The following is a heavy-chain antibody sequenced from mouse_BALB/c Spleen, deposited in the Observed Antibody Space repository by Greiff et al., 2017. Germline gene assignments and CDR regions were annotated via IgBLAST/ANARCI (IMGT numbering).Heavy chain of an antibody. CDR2: IWSGGST. V-gene: IGHV2-2*02. CDR1: GFSLPSYG. J-gene: IGHJ3*01. Sequence: QVQLKESGPGLVQPSQSLSITCTVSGFSLPSYGVHLVRQSPGKGLEWLGVIWSGGSTDYNAAFLSRLSISKDNSKSQVFFKMNSLQANDTAIYYGARNNYYGSAWFAYWGQGTLVTVSA. CDR3: ARNNYYGSAWFAY. D-gene: IGHD1-1*01.